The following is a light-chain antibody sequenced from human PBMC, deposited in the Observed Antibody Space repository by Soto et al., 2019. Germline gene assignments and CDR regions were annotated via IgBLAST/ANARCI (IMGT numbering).Light chain of an antibody. Sequence: EIVLKQSPGTLSLTTGERATLSCRASQSVSNNYLAWYQQKPGQAPRLLIYGASNRATGIPDRFSGSGSGTDFTLTISRLEPEDFEVYYCQQYGSSGTFGKAAKVDI. J-gene: IGKJ1*01. CDR3: QQYGSSGT. CDR2: GAS. CDR1: QSVSNNY. V-gene: IGKV3-20*01.